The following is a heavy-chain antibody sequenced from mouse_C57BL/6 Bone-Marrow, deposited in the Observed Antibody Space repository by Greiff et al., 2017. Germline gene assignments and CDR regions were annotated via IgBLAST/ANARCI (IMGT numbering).Heavy chain of an antibody. CDR1: GYAFSSSW. V-gene: IGHV1-82*01. CDR2: IYPGDGDT. CDR3: ARGGLRRFAY. D-gene: IGHD2-4*01. J-gene: IGHJ3*01. Sequence: VKLQESGPELVKPGASVKISCKASGYAFSSSWMNWVKQRPGKGLEWIGRIYPGDGDTNYNGKFKGKATLTADKSSSTAYMQLSSLTSEDSAVYFCARGGLRRFAYWGQGTLVTVSA.